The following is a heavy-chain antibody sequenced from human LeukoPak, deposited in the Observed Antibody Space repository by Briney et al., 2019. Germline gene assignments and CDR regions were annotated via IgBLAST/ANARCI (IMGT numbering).Heavy chain of an antibody. CDR3: ARGGFDLSIQLWTNWFDP. V-gene: IGHV3-66*01. D-gene: IGHD5-18*01. Sequence: GGSLRLSCGASGFNVNTNYMGWVRQAPGKGLEWVSIISGGNRTSYADSVKGRFTISRDNSKNTLFLQMSGLRVEDTAVYYCARGGFDLSIQLWTNWFDPWGQGTLVTVSS. CDR2: ISGGNRT. J-gene: IGHJ5*02. CDR1: GFNVNTNY.